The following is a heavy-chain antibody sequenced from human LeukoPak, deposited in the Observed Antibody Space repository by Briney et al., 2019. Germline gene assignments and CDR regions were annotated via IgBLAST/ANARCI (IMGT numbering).Heavy chain of an antibody. CDR2: INHSGST. V-gene: IGHV4-34*01. CDR3: ARLPVGVITTHNGDY. D-gene: IGHD3-22*01. CDR1: GGSFSGYY. Sequence: PSETLSLTCAVYGGSFSGYYWSWIRQPPGKGLEWIGEINHSGSTNYNPSLKSRVTVSVDTSKNQFSLRLSSATATDTAIYYCARLPVGVITTHNGDYWGQGTLVTVSS. J-gene: IGHJ4*02.